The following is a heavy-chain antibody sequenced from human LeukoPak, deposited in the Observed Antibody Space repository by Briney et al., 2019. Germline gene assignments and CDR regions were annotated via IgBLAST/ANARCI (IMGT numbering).Heavy chain of an antibody. CDR3: ARRRRDGYKIGVWFDP. V-gene: IGHV1-8*01. Sequence: GASVKVSCKASGYTFTSYDINCVRQATGQGLEWMGWMNPNSGNTGYAQKFQGRVTMTRNTSISTAYMELSSLRSEDTAVYYCARRRRDGYKIGVWFDPCGQGTLVTVSS. CDR1: GYTFTSYD. D-gene: IGHD5-24*01. J-gene: IGHJ5*02. CDR2: MNPNSGNT.